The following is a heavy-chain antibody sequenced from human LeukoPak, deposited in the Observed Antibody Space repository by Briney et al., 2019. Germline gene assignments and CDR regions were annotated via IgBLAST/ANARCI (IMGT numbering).Heavy chain of an antibody. CDR3: ARHEIPSLVAAAGFFDY. V-gene: IGHV4-39*01. CDR1: GGSISSSSYY. D-gene: IGHD6-13*01. Sequence: SETLSLTCTVSGGSISSSSYYWGWIRQPPGKGLEWIGSIYYSGSTYYNPSLKSRVTISVDTSKNQFSLKLSSVTAADTAVYYCARHEIPSLVAAAGFFDYWGQGTLVTVSS. J-gene: IGHJ4*02. CDR2: IYYSGST.